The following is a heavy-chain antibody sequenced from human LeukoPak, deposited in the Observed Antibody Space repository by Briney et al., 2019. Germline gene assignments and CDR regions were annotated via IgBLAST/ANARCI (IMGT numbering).Heavy chain of an antibody. V-gene: IGHV3-7*03. Sequence: GGSLRLSCVASGFTFSDYYMSWVRQVPGRGPEWVANVNRDGSETYYLDSVKGRFTISKDNAKNSLYLQMNSLRAEDTALYHCARNNGMDVWGQGTTVIVSS. CDR1: GFTFSDYY. J-gene: IGHJ6*02. CDR2: VNRDGSET. CDR3: ARNNGMDV.